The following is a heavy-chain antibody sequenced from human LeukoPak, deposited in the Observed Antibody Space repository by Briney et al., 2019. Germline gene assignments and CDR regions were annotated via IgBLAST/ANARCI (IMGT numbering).Heavy chain of an antibody. Sequence: GESLKISCKGSGYSFTKYWIGWVRQMPGKGLELMGIIYPGDSDTRYSPSFQGQVTISADASITTAYLQWSTLKASDTAMYYCARHPYCSGSSCYEAGFADYWGQGTLVTVSP. CDR3: ARHPYCSGSSCYEAGFADY. CDR1: GYSFTKYW. J-gene: IGHJ4*02. CDR2: IYPGDSDT. D-gene: IGHD2-15*01. V-gene: IGHV5-51*01.